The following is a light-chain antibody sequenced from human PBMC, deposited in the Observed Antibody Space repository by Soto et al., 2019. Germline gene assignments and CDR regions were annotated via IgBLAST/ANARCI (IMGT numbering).Light chain of an antibody. V-gene: IGKV1-39*01. Sequence: DIQMTQSPSSLSSSVLDRFTITCRASQSISSYLNWYQQKPGKAPKLLIYAASSLQSGVPSRFSGSRSGPDFTLTISSLQPEDFATYYCHQSYSSPPPFGQGTKVDIK. CDR3: HQSYSSPPP. CDR1: QSISSY. J-gene: IGKJ1*01. CDR2: AAS.